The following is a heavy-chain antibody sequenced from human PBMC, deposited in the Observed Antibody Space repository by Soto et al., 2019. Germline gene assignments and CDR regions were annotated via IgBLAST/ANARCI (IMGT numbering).Heavy chain of an antibody. J-gene: IGHJ2*01. D-gene: IGHD6-13*01. Sequence: SETLSLTCSVSGGSINSDDSFWGWVRQSPGKGLEWIGSLYYSGSTYYNPSLKSRLTISLDTSTNQFSLNLSSVTAADTAVYYCARDRGRQLVRDNWYFDLWGRGTLVTVSS. CDR3: ARDRGRQLVRDNWYFDL. CDR1: GGSINSDDSF. V-gene: IGHV4-30-4*08. CDR2: LYYSGST.